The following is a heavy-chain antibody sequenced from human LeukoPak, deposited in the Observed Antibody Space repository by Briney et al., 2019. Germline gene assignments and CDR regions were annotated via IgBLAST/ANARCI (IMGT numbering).Heavy chain of an antibody. V-gene: IGHV4-34*01. CDR2: INHSGST. CDR1: GFTFNSYW. Sequence: GSLRLSCAASGFTFNSYWMHWVRQAPGKGLEWIGEINHSGSTNYNPSLKSRVTISVDTSKNQFSLKLSSVTAADTAVYYCARGVDTAMAGKYYFDYWGQGTLVTVSS. CDR3: ARGVDTAMAGKYYFDY. D-gene: IGHD5-18*01. J-gene: IGHJ4*02.